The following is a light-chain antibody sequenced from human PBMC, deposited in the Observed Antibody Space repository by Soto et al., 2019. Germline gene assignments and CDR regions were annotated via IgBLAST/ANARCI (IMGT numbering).Light chain of an antibody. CDR3: PVWDDSLRGRL. J-gene: IGLJ2*01. CDR2: RNN. CDR1: SSNIESNF. Sequence: QPVLTQPPSASGTPGQRVTISCSGSSSNIESNFVYWYQQFPGTAPRLLIYRNNQRPSGVPDRFSGSKSGTSASLAISALRSEHEADYYCPVWDDSLRGRLFGGGTQLTVL. V-gene: IGLV1-47*01.